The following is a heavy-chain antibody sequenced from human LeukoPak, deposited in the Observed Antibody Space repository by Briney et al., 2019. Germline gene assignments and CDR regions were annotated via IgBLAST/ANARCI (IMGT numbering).Heavy chain of an antibody. CDR1: GFTFSDYY. CDR2: IKSKTDGGTT. Sequence: GGSLRLSSAASGFTFSDYYMSWIRQAPGKGLEWVGRIKSKTDGGTTDYAAPVKGRFTISRDDSKNTLYLQMNSLKTEDTAVYYCTTGGARRPDYWGQGTLVTVSS. CDR3: TTGGARRPDY. D-gene: IGHD1-26*01. V-gene: IGHV3-15*01. J-gene: IGHJ4*02.